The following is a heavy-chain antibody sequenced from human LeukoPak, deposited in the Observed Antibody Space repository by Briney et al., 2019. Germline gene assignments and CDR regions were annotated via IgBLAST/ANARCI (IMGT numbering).Heavy chain of an antibody. CDR3: AKDMLGYYYYMDA. Sequence: SETLSLTCTVSGYSISSGYYWGWIRQPPGKGLEWIGSIYHSGSTYYNPSLKSRVTISVDTSKNQFSLKLSSVTAADTAVYYCAKDMLGYYYYMDAWGKGTTVTVSS. D-gene: IGHD2-8*01. V-gene: IGHV4-38-2*02. J-gene: IGHJ6*03. CDR2: IYHSGST. CDR1: GYSISSGYY.